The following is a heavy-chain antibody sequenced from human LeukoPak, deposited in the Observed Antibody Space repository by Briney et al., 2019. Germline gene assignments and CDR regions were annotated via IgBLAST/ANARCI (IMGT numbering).Heavy chain of an antibody. Sequence: SDTLSLTCNVSGDSITSHYWNWIRQPPGKGLEWIGYIYYTGIIKCNPSLTSRVSMSVDTSKNQFFLKRKSVTAADTAVYHCARSVDYFDNTGPHMMFDYWGQGSLVTVSS. D-gene: IGHD3-22*01. CDR2: IYYTGII. CDR3: ARSVDYFDNTGPHMMFDY. CDR1: GDSITSHY. V-gene: IGHV4-59*07. J-gene: IGHJ4*02.